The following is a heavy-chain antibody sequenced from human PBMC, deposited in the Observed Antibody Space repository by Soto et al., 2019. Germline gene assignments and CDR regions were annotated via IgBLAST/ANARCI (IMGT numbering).Heavy chain of an antibody. Sequence: QVQLQESGPGLVKPSETLSLTCTVSGDSVSSGSKCWSWIRQPPGKALEWIAYFCYSGSTTSYNPSLKSRVTISRDTSKNQFSLKMTSVTTEDTAVYYCARSGGGSGWLGGQGTLVTVSP. CDR2: FCYSGSTT. CDR1: GDSVSSGSKC. J-gene: IGHJ4*02. V-gene: IGHV4-61*01. D-gene: IGHD6-19*01. CDR3: ARSGGGSGWL.